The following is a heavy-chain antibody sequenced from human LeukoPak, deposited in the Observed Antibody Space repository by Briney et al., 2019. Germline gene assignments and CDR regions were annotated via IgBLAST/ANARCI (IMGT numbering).Heavy chain of an antibody. CDR2: ISSSGNTI. CDR3: ARGGGEVDY. J-gene: IGHJ4*02. V-gene: IGHV3-48*03. D-gene: IGHD3-16*01. CDR1: EFTFTSYE. Sequence: GGSLRLSCAASEFTFTSYELNWVRQAPGKGLEWVSYISSSGNTISYADSVKGRFTISRDNAKNSLYLQMNSLRAEDTAVFYCARGGGEVDYWGQGTLVTVSS.